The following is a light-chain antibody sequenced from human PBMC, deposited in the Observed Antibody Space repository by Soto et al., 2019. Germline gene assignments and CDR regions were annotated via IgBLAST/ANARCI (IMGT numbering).Light chain of an antibody. Sequence: QSVLTQPPSASGSPGQSVAISCTGTSSDVGGYNYVSWYQQHPGKAPKLMIYEVNKRPSGVPDRFSGSKSGNTASLTVSGLQAEDEADYYCQSYDISLSGVVFGGGTKVTVL. CDR2: EVN. J-gene: IGLJ2*01. V-gene: IGLV2-8*01. CDR3: QSYDISLSGVV. CDR1: SSDVGGYNY.